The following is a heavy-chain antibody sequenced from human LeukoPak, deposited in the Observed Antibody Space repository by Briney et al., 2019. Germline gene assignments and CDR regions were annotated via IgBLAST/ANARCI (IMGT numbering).Heavy chain of an antibody. Sequence: SVKVSCKAAGGTFSSYAISWVRQAPGQGLEWMGGIIPIFGTANYAQKFQGRVTITADESTSTAYMELSSLRSEDPAVYYCARGIEFKYYYDSSGYRHDAFDIWGQGTMVTVSS. V-gene: IGHV1-69*13. CDR2: IIPIFGTA. CDR1: GGTFSSYA. J-gene: IGHJ3*02. CDR3: ARGIEFKYYYDSSGYRHDAFDI. D-gene: IGHD3-22*01.